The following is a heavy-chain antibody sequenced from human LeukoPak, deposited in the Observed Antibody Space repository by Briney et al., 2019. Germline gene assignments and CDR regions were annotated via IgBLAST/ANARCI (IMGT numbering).Heavy chain of an antibody. Sequence: GGSLRLSCAASGFTFSSYWMSWVRQAPGKGLEWVANIKQDGSEKYYVDSVKGRFTISRDNAKNSLYLQMNSLRAEDTAVYYCTRHYYDSSGTRGYFDYWGQGTLVTVSS. CDR3: TRHYYDSSGTRGYFDY. D-gene: IGHD3-22*01. CDR1: GFTFSSYW. J-gene: IGHJ4*02. CDR2: IKQDGSEK. V-gene: IGHV3-7*01.